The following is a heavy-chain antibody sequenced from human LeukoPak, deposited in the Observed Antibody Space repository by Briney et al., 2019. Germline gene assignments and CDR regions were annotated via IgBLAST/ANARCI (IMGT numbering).Heavy chain of an antibody. CDR2: SYTSGSS. V-gene: IGHV4-4*07. Sequence: SETLSLTCSVSGGSFNGYYWSWIRQPAGKGLEWIGRSYTSGSSNYNPSLKSRVTMSVDTSKNQFSLKLTSVTAADTAVYYCARNPGGHYYYMDVWGKGTTVTVSS. CDR3: ARNPGGHYYYMDV. D-gene: IGHD3-10*01. J-gene: IGHJ6*03. CDR1: GGSFNGYY.